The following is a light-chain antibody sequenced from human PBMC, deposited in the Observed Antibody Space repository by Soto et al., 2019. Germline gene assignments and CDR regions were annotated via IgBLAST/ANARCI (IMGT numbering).Light chain of an antibody. V-gene: IGKV3-11*01. J-gene: IGKJ2*01. CDR2: DAS. CDR3: QQRSHLPPT. Sequence: EIVLTQSPATLSLSPGERATLSCRASQSVSSYLAWYQQKPGQAPRLLIYDASNRATGIPARFSGSGSGTDFTLTIGSREPEDLAVYYCQQRSHLPPTFRQGTKLEIK. CDR1: QSVSSY.